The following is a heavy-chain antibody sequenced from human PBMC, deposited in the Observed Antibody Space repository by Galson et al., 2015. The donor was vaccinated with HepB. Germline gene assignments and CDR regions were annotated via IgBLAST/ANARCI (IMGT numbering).Heavy chain of an antibody. J-gene: IGHJ6*02. V-gene: IGHV5-51*01. D-gene: IGHD6-13*01. CDR1: GYSFTSYW. Sequence: QSGAEVKKPGESLKISCKGSGYSFTSYWIGWVRQMPGKGLEWMGIIYPGDSDTRYSPSFQGQVTISADKSISTAYLQWSSLKASDTAMYYCASHMYSSSWLPDFGYYYGMDVWGQGTTVTVSS. CDR2: IYPGDSDT. CDR3: ASHMYSSSWLPDFGYYYGMDV.